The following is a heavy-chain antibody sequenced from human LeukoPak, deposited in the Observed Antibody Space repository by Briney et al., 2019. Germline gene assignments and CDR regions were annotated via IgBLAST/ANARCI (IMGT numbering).Heavy chain of an antibody. V-gene: IGHV5-10-1*01. J-gene: IGHJ4*02. CDR2: IDPSDSYT. D-gene: IGHD3-3*01. Sequence: GESLKISCKGSGYIFTSYWISWVRQMPGKGLEWMGRIDPSDSYTNYSPSFQGHVTISADKSISTAYLQWSSLKASDTAMYYCASNLDFWSGYLDYWGQGTLVTVSS. CDR1: GYIFTSYW. CDR3: ASNLDFWSGYLDY.